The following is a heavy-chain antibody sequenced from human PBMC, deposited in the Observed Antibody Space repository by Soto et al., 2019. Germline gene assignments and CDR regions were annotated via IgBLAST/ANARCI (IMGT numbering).Heavy chain of an antibody. CDR2: ISGSGGST. CDR3: AKVGSSSRDGYNPEFDY. CDR1: GSTFSSYA. V-gene: IGHV3-23*01. D-gene: IGHD1-26*01. J-gene: IGHJ4*02. Sequence: AGGSLRLSCAASGSTFSSYAMSWFRQAPGKGLEWVSAISGSGGSTYYADSVKGRFTISRDNSKNTLYLQMNSLRAEDTAVYYCAKVGSSSRDGYNPEFDYWGQGTLVTVSS.